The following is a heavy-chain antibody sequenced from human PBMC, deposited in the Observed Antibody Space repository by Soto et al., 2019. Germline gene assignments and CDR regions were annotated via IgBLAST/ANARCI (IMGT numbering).Heavy chain of an antibody. J-gene: IGHJ4*02. Sequence: QVQLVESGGGVVQPGRSLRLSCAASGYTFSRYALHWVRQAPGKGLEWVAVISSDGRNKYHADSVQGRFTISRDNSMDTLYLQMNSLRPEDTAMYFCSRDVNGWGELLYNWGQGTLVIVSS. CDR3: SRDVNGWGELLYN. CDR1: GYTFSRYA. V-gene: IGHV3-30*03. CDR2: ISSDGRNK. D-gene: IGHD3-16*01.